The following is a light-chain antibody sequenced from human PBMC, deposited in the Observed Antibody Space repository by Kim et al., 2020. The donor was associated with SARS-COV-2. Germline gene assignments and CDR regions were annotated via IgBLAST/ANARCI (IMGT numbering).Light chain of an antibody. CDR2: AAS. CDR1: QDISSY. Sequence: GDIVSMTCRASQDISSYLAWYQQKPGKAPKRLIYAASTLQSGVPSRFSGSGSGTDFTLTISCLQSEDFATYYCQQYYSYPYTFGQGTKLEI. V-gene: IGKV1-8*01. CDR3: QQYYSYPYT. J-gene: IGKJ2*01.